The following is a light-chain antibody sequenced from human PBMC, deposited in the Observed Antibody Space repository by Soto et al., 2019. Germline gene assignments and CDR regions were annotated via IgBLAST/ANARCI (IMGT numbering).Light chain of an antibody. CDR2: GAT. J-gene: IGKJ3*01. Sequence: DIQMTQSPSSLSASVGDIVTIACRATQSISIYLNGYQQKPGKAPKLLIYGATTLQSGVPSRFSADGSGTDFNLTISSLQPEDFATYYCQESSSGPPFTFGPGPKVDI. CDR1: QSISIY. CDR3: QESSSGPPFT. V-gene: IGKV1-39*01.